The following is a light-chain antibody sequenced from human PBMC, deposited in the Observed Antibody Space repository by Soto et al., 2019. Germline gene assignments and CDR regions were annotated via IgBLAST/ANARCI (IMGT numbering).Light chain of an antibody. CDR3: NSYTSSSRPNYV. CDR1: SSDVGGYNF. CDR2: DVS. Sequence: QSVLTQPASVSGSPGQSITISCTGTSSDVGGYNFVSWYQRYPGKAPKLIIFDVSNRPSGVSDRFSGSKSGDTASLTISGLHTEDEADYYCNSYTSSSRPNYVFGTGTKVTVL. J-gene: IGLJ1*01. V-gene: IGLV2-14*01.